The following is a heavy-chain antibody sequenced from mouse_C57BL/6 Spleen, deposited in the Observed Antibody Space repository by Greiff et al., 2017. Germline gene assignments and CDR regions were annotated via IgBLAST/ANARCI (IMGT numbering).Heavy chain of an antibody. CDR1: GFNIKNTY. J-gene: IGHJ4*01. Sequence: EVQRVESVAELVRPGASVKLSCTASGFNIKNTYMHWVKQRPEQGLEWIGRIDPANGNTKYAPKFQGKATITADTSSNTAYLQLSSLTSEDTAIYYCARSGYYGSRGYAMDYWGQGTSVTVSS. CDR3: ARSGYYGSRGYAMDY. CDR2: IDPANGNT. V-gene: IGHV14-3*01. D-gene: IGHD1-1*01.